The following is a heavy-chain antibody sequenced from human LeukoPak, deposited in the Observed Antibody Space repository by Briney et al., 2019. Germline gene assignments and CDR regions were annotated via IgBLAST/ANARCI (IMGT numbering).Heavy chain of an antibody. D-gene: IGHD3-9*01. V-gene: IGHV3-20*04. J-gene: IGHJ4*02. CDR2: INWNGGST. CDR3: APWPGDILTGSY. CDR1: GFTFDDYG. Sequence: GGSLRLSCTASGFTFDDYGMSWVRQAPGKGLEWVSGINWNGGSTGYVDSVKGRFTISRDNTKNSLYLQMNSLRAEDTALYYCAPWPGDILTGSYWGQGTLVTVSS.